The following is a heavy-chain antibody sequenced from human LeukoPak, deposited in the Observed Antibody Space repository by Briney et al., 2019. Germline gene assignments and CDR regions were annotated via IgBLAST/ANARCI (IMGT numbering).Heavy chain of an antibody. D-gene: IGHD6-6*01. CDR3: ARLGSSSSHPSSD. CDR2: IYYSGST. CDR1: GGSISSYY. Sequence: PSETLSLTCTVSGGSISSYYWSWIRQPPGKGLEWIGYIYYSGSTNYNPSLKSRVTISVDTSKNQFSLKPSSVTAADTAVYYCARLGSSSSHPSSDWGQGTLVTVSS. V-gene: IGHV4-59*01. J-gene: IGHJ4*02.